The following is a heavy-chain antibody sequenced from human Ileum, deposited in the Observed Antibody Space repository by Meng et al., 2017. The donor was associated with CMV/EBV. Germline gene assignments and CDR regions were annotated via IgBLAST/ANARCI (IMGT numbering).Heavy chain of an antibody. Sequence: SGFPLTGYGIPWVRQFPGKGLEWVAVLWYDGSKKYFADSVQGRFSISRDDSKNTVYLQMNSLRAEDTAVYYCARDNDGSSHYSQFDYWGQGTLVTVSS. J-gene: IGHJ4*02. CDR1: GFPLTGYG. V-gene: IGHV3-33*01. CDR3: ARDNDGSSHYSQFDY. D-gene: IGHD3-22*01. CDR2: LWYDGSKK.